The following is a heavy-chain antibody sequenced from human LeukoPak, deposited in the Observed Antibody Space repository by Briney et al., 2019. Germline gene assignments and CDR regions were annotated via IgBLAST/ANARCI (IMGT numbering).Heavy chain of an antibody. D-gene: IGHD3-16*01. CDR3: AKVVIKFSFYFYGMDV. V-gene: IGHV3-23*01. Sequence: GGSLRLTCTASGFSFKDYYMNWVRQAPGKGLEWISSISGKTDKTFYGDSVKGRFTISRDNSKRTVYLQMDRLRGDDTALYYCAKVVIKFSFYFYGMDVWGHGTSVIVSS. CDR2: ISGKTDKT. J-gene: IGHJ6*02. CDR1: GFSFKDYY.